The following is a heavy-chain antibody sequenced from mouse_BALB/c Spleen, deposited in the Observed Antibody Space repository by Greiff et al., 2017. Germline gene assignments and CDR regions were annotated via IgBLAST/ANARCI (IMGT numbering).Heavy chain of an antibody. CDR3: ARSGLRLHWCAY. V-gene: IGHV1-4*02. D-gene: IGHD1-2*01. CDR1: GYTFSSYW. CDR2: INPSSGYT. J-gene: IGHJ3*01. Sequence: QVQLQQSGAELMKPGASVKISCKATGYTFSSYWIEWVKQRPGQGLEWIGYINPSSGYTEYNQKFKDKTTLTADKSSSTAYMQLSSLTSEDSAVYYCARSGLRLHWCAYWGQGTLVTVSA.